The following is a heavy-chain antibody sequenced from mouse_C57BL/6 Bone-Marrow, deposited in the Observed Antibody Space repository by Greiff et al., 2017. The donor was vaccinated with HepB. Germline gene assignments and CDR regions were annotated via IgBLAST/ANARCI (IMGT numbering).Heavy chain of an antibody. CDR2: IYPRSGNT. Sequence: QVHVKQSGAELARPGASVKLSCKASGYTFTSYGISWVKQRTGQGLEWIGEIYPRSGNTYYNEKFKGKATLTADKSSSTAYMELRSLTSEDSAVYFCARSYYSGFAYWGQGTLVTVSA. CDR1: GYTFTSYG. J-gene: IGHJ3*01. V-gene: IGHV1-81*01. D-gene: IGHD2-12*01. CDR3: ARSYYSGFAY.